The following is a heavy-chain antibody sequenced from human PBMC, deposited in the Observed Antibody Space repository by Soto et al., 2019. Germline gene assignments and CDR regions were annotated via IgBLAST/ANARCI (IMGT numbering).Heavy chain of an antibody. CDR3: AREGLGGSQQY. D-gene: IGHD1-26*01. CDR1: GGTFSSYA. V-gene: IGHV1-69*12. Sequence: QVQLVQSGAEVKKPGSSVKVSCKASGGTFSSYAISWVRQAPGQGLEWMGGIIPIFGTANYAQKFQGRVTITADESTGTAYRERRSLRAEDTAVYYCAREGLGGSQQYWGQGTLVTVSS. CDR2: IIPIFGTA. J-gene: IGHJ4*02.